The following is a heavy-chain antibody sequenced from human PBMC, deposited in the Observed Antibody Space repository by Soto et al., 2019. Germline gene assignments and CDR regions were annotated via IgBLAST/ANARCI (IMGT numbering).Heavy chain of an antibody. Sequence: GGSLRLSCAASGFIFSTYAMNWVRQAPGKGLEWVSIISGGGNTAYYADSVKGRFTISRDNSKDTLYLQMNSLRAEDTAVYYCAKRDTPRNFDYWGQGTLVTVSS. CDR3: AKRDTPRNFDY. CDR2: ISGGGNTA. J-gene: IGHJ4*02. D-gene: IGHD5-18*01. V-gene: IGHV3-23*01. CDR1: GFIFSTYA.